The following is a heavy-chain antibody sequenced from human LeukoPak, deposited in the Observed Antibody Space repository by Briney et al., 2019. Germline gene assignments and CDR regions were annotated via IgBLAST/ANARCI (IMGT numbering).Heavy chain of an antibody. CDR1: GFTFSSYW. CDR3: ARDHSYDYVWGSYEDV. Sequence: GGSLRLSCAASGFTFSSYWMSWVRQVPGKGLEWVANIKQDGSEKYYVDSVKGRFTISRDNAKNSLYLQMNSLRAEDTAVYYCARDHSYDYVWGSYEDVWGKGTTVTVSS. CDR2: IKQDGSEK. D-gene: IGHD3-16*01. V-gene: IGHV3-7*01. J-gene: IGHJ6*04.